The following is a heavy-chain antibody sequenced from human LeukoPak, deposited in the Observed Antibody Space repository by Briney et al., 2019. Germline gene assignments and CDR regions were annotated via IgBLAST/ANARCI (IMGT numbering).Heavy chain of an antibody. CDR3: ARPGIAVAGSPGFDP. D-gene: IGHD6-19*01. Sequence: GGSLRLSCAASGFTFSSYAMSWVRQAPEKGLEWVSAISGSGGSTYYADSVKGRFTISRDNSKNTLYLQMNSLRAEDTAVYYCARPGIAVAGSPGFDPWGQGTLVTVSS. J-gene: IGHJ5*02. CDR2: ISGSGGST. V-gene: IGHV3-23*01. CDR1: GFTFSSYA.